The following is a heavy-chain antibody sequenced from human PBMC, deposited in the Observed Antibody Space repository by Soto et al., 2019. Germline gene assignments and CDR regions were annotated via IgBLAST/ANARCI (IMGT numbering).Heavy chain of an antibody. Sequence: EVQLVESGGGVVHPGGSLRLSCAASGFRFSSYSMNWVRQAPGKGPEWVSYIDHSSSSVRYVDSVEGRFTISRDNAKDSLSLQMNSLRVEDTAMYYCAVGIAVARGYFDLWGRGTLVTVSS. J-gene: IGHJ2*01. CDR3: AVGIAVARGYFDL. V-gene: IGHV3-48*04. CDR1: GFRFSSYS. CDR2: IDHSSSSV. D-gene: IGHD6-19*01.